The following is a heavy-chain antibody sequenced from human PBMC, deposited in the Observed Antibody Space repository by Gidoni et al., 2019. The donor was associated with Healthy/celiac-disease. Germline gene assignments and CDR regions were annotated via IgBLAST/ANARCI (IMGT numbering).Heavy chain of an antibody. V-gene: IGHV4-59*01. D-gene: IGHD5-18*01. Sequence: QVQLQESGPGLVQPSETLSLTCTVSGGSISSYYWSWIRQPPGKGLEWIGYIYYSGSTNYNPSLKSRVTISVDTSKNQFSLKLSSVTAADTAVYYCARDNSYGKFFDYWGQGTLVTVSS. J-gene: IGHJ4*02. CDR2: IYYSGST. CDR3: ARDNSYGKFFDY. CDR1: GGSISSYY.